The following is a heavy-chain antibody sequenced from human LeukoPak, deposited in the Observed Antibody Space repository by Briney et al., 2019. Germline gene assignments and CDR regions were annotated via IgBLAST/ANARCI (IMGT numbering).Heavy chain of an antibody. J-gene: IGHJ4*02. CDR1: GGSFSGYY. CDR2: INHSGST. V-gene: IGHV4-34*01. CDR3: ARLGIAARLVADY. D-gene: IGHD6-6*01. Sequence: SETLSLTCAVYGGSFSGYYWSWIRQPPGKGLEWIGEINHSGSTNYNPSLKSRVTISVDTSKNQFSLKLSSVTAADTAVYYRARLGIAARLVADYWGQGTLVTVSS.